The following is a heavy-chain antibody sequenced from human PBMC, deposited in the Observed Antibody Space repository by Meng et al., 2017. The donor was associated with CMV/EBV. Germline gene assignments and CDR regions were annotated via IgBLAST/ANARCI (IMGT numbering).Heavy chain of an antibody. CDR1: GFTFDCYT. J-gene: IGHJ4*02. CDR2: ISSTGTFI. D-gene: IGHD4-17*01. V-gene: IGHV3-21*01. CDR3: AGVAYDYGDRHFAY. Sequence: GESLKISCAASGFTFDCYTMAWVRQAPGKGLEWVSSISSTGTFIHYADSVEGRFTIARDNTKTSLYLQMDTLRAEDTAVYYCAGVAYDYGDRHFAYWGQGALVTVSS.